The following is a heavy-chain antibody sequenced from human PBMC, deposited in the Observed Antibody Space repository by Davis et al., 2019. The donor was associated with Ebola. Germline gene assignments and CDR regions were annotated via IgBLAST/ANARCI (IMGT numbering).Heavy chain of an antibody. CDR1: GFTVSSNY. D-gene: IGHD6-19*01. J-gene: IGHJ4*02. Sequence: GGSLRLSCAASGFTVSSNYMSWVRQAPGKGLEWVSVIYSGSISYYADSVKGRFTISRDNSKNTLYLQINSLRTEDTAVYYCARGDRAVAGSPLDYWGQGTLVTVSS. CDR2: IYSGSIS. CDR3: ARGDRAVAGSPLDY. V-gene: IGHV3-53*05.